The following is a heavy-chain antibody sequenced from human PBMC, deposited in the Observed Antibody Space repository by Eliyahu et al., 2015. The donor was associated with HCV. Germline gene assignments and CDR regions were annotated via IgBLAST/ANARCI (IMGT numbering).Heavy chain of an antibody. CDR3: ASGGGGTAVTGTGGWFDP. V-gene: IGHV4-59*01. J-gene: IGHJ5*02. Sequence: QVQLQESGPGLVKPSETLSLTCTVPGGSISSYYWSWIRQPPGKGLEWIGYIYYSGSPNYNPSLKSRVTISVDMSKNQFSLKLSSVTAADTAIYYCASGGGGTAVTGTGGWFDPWGQGTLVTVSS. CDR1: GGSISSYY. D-gene: IGHD6-19*01. CDR2: IYYSGSP.